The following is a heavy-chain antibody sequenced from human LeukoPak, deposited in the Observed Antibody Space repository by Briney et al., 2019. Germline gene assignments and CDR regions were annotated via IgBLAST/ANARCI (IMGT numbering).Heavy chain of an antibody. J-gene: IGHJ6*02. CDR3: ARDVDTAMGDYYYYGMDV. CDR1: GFTFSSYG. D-gene: IGHD5-18*01. Sequence: SGGSLRLSCAASGFTFSSYGMHWVRQAPGKGLEWVAVIWYDGSNKYYADSVKGRFTISRDNSKNTLYLQMNSLRAEDTAVYYCARDVDTAMGDYYYYGMDVWGQGTTVTVSS. CDR2: IWYDGSNK. V-gene: IGHV3-33*01.